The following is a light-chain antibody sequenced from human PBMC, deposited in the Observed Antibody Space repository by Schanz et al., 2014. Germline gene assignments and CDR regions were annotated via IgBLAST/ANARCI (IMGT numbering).Light chain of an antibody. CDR1: SSDVGGYNY. CDR3: CAYGDPSGM. J-gene: IGLJ3*02. Sequence: QSALTQPASVSASPGQSITISCTGTSSDVGGYNYVSWYQQYPGKAPKLIIYDVSKRPSGVPDRFSGSKSGNTASLTISGLQTDDEADYYCCAYGDPSGMFGGGTKLTVL. V-gene: IGLV2-11*01. CDR2: DVS.